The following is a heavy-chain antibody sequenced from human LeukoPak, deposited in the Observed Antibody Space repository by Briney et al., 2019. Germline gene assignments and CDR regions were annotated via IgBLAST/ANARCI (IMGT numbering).Heavy chain of an antibody. CDR3: ATSSGYYLKSFDY. CDR2: IYPGDSDT. CDR1: GYSFTSYW. Sequence: GESLKISCKGSGYSFTSYWIGWVRQMPGKGLEWMGIIYPGDSDTRYSPSFQGQVTISADKSISIAYLQWSSLKASDTAMYYCATSSGYYLKSFDYWGQGTLVTVSS. D-gene: IGHD3-22*01. V-gene: IGHV5-51*01. J-gene: IGHJ4*02.